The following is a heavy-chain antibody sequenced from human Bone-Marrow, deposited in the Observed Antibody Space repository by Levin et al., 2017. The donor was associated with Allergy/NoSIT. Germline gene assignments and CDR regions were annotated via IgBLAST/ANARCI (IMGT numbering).Heavy chain of an antibody. V-gene: IGHV4-34*01. CDR1: GGSFSGYY. J-gene: IGHJ5*02. CDR3: ARRLRFLEGGNWFDP. D-gene: IGHD3-3*01. Sequence: PSETLSLTCAVYGGSFSGYYWSWIRQPPGKGLEWIGEINHSGSTNYNPSLKSRVTISVDTSKNQFSLKLSSVTAADTAVYYCARRLRFLEGGNWFDPWGQGTLVTVSS. CDR2: INHSGST.